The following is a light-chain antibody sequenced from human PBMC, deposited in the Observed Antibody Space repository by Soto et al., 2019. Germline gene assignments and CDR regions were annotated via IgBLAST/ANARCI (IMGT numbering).Light chain of an antibody. CDR3: QQRSDWPST. J-gene: IGKJ4*01. V-gene: IGKV3-11*01. Sequence: EIVLTQSPVTLSLSPGERATLSCRASQSVGSYFAWYQQKPGQAPRLLIYDASSRATGIPARFNGSGSGTDFTLTISSLEPEDFAVYYCQQRSDWPSTFGGGTRVEIK. CDR2: DAS. CDR1: QSVGSY.